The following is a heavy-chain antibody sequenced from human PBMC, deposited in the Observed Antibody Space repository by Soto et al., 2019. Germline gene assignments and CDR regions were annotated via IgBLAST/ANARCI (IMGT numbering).Heavy chain of an antibody. CDR2: INAGNGNT. V-gene: IGHV1-3*01. D-gene: IGHD3-9*01. CDR3: ARADILTGALDY. Sequence: ASVKVSCKASGYTFPSYAMHWVRQAPGQRLEWMGWINAGNGNTKYSQKFQGRVTITRDTSASTAYMELSSLRSEDTAVYYCARADILTGALDYWGQGTLVTVSS. CDR1: GYTFPSYA. J-gene: IGHJ4*02.